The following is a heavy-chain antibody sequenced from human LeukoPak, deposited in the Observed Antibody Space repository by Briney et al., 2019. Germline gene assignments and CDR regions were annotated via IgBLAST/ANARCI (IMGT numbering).Heavy chain of an antibody. V-gene: IGHV4-34*01. CDR1: GGSFSGYY. J-gene: IGHJ4*02. CDR2: INHSGST. D-gene: IGHD3-3*01. CDR3: ARGGYYDFWSGYYLARRDYYFDY. Sequence: PSETLSLTCAVYGGSFSGYYWSWIRRPPGKGREWIGEINHSGSTNYNPSLKSRVTISVDTSKNQFSLKLSSVTAADTAVYYCARGGYYDFWSGYYLARRDYYFDYWGQGTLVTVSS.